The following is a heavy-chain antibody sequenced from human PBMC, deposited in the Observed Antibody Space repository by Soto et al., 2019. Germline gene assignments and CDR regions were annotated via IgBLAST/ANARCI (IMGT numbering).Heavy chain of an antibody. Sequence: EVQLLESGGGLVQPGGSLRLSCAASGFTFSSYAMSWVRQAPGKGLEWVSALSGSGGRTYYADSVKGRFTISRDNSKNTLYLQMNSLRAEDTDVYDCAKADILAGLSYWCQGTLVTVSS. CDR2: LSGSGGRT. D-gene: IGHD3-9*01. CDR3: AKADILAGLSY. CDR1: GFTFSSYA. J-gene: IGHJ4*02. V-gene: IGHV3-23*01.